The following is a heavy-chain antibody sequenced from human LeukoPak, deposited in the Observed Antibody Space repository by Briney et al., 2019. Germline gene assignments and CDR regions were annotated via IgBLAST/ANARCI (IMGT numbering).Heavy chain of an antibody. V-gene: IGHV4-61*02. D-gene: IGHD3-3*01. CDR1: GGSISSGSYY. CDR3: ARDRTQNYDFWSGYYLNWFDP. J-gene: IGHJ5*02. CDR2: IYTSGST. Sequence: SETLSLTCTVSGGSISSGSYYWSWTRQPAGKGPEWIGRIYTSGSTNYNPSLKSRVTISVDTSKNQFSLKLSSVTAADTAVYYCARDRTQNYDFWSGYYLNWFDPWGQGTLVTVSS.